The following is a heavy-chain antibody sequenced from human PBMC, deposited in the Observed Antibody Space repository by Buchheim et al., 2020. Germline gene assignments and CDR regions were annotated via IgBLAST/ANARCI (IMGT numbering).Heavy chain of an antibody. CDR1: GGSIKSYY. D-gene: IGHD3-10*01. V-gene: IGHV4-59*08. CDR2: KSDSGIT. J-gene: IGHJ4*02. CDR3: ARVNPLWFGEY. Sequence: QVQLQESGPGLVKPSETLSLTCTVSGGSIKSYYWSWIRQPPGEGLEWIGYKSDSGITYYNPSLKSRVTISVDTSKNQFSLKLSSVTAADTAVYYCARVNPLWFGEYWGQGTL.